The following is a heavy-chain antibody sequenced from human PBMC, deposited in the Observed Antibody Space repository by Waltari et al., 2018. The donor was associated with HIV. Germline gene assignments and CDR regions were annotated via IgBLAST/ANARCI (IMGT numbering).Heavy chain of an antibody. CDR2: IYYSGST. J-gene: IGHJ4*02. D-gene: IGHD3-22*01. CDR3: ARDSSGYYPFSLDY. V-gene: IGHV4-59*01. Sequence: QVQLQESGPGLVKPSETLSLTCTVSGGSISSYYWSWIRQPPGKGLEWIGYIYYSGSTNYNPSLKSRFTISVDTSKNQFSLKLSSVTAADTAVYYCARDSSGYYPFSLDYWGQGTLVTVSS. CDR1: GGSISSYY.